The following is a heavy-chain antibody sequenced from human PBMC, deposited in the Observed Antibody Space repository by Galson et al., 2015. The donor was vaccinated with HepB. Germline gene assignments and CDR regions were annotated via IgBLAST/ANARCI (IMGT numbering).Heavy chain of an antibody. D-gene: IGHD6-19*01. V-gene: IGHV3-53*01. Sequence: SLRLSCAASGFTFSSNYMSWVRQAPGKGLEWVSVIYSGGSTYYADSVKGRFTISRDNSKNTLYLQMNSLRAEDTAVYYCARGETSGRNSDYWGQGTLVTVSS. J-gene: IGHJ4*02. CDR1: GFTFSSNY. CDR3: ARGETSGRNSDY. CDR2: IYSGGST.